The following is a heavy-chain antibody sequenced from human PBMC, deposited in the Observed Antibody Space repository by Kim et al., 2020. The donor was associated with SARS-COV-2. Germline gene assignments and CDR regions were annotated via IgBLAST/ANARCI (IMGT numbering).Heavy chain of an antibody. CDR2: ISYDGSNK. J-gene: IGHJ4*02. CDR3: ARDAIPTKNKGGSGSYSRRSYFDY. D-gene: IGHD3-10*01. CDR1: GFTFSSYA. V-gene: IGHV3-30*04. Sequence: GGSLRLSCAASGFTFSSYAMHWVRQAPGKGLEWVAVISYDGSNKYYADSVKGRFTISRDNSKNSLYLQMNSLRAEDTAVYYCARDAIPTKNKGGSGSYSRRSYFDYWGQGTLVTVSS.